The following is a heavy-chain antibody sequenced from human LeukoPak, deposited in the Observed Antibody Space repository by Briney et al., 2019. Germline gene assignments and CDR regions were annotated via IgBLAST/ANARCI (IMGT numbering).Heavy chain of an antibody. CDR3: TTVRSYYDYVWGSYRYNDY. CDR2: IRSKANSYAT. V-gene: IGHV3-73*01. J-gene: IGHJ4*02. CDR1: GFTFSGSA. D-gene: IGHD3-16*02. Sequence: GGSLRLSCAASGFTFSGSAMHWVRQASGKGLEWVGRIRSKANSYATAYAASVKGRFTISRDDSKNTLYLQMNSLKTEDTAVYYCTTVRSYYDYVWGSYRYNDYWGQGTLVTVSS.